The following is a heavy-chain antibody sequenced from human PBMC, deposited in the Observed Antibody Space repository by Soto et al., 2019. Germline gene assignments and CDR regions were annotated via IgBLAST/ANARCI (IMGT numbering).Heavy chain of an antibody. CDR3: ARPWSSGGKDAFDI. Sequence: QLQLQESGPGLVKPSETLSLTCTVSGGSISSSSYYWGWTRQPPGKGLEWIGSIYYSGRTYDNPSLKSRVTISVDTSKNQFSQKLTSVTAADTAVYYCARPWSSGGKDAFDIWGRGTMVTVSP. CDR1: GGSISSSSYY. D-gene: IGHD2-15*01. V-gene: IGHV4-39*01. J-gene: IGHJ3*02. CDR2: IYYSGRT.